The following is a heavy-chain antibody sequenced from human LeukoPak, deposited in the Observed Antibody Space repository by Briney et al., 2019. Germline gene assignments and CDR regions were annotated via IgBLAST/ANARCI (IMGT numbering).Heavy chain of an antibody. D-gene: IGHD4-17*01. Sequence: GGSLRLSCAASGFTVSSKYMRWVRPAPGKGLEGVSVIFSGCTTFYADSVKGRFTISRDNSENTLYLQMNSMRAEDTAVYYCATSRTDYDLDYWGQGTLVTVSS. CDR3: ATSRTDYDLDY. V-gene: IGHV3-66*01. CDR2: IFSGCTT. CDR1: GFTVSSKY. J-gene: IGHJ4*02.